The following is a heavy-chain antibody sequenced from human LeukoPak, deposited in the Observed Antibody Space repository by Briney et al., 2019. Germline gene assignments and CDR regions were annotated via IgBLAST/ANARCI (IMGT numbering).Heavy chain of an antibody. D-gene: IGHD3-9*01. CDR3: AKSRDDGTGYYYDY. CDR2: ISSSGSTI. J-gene: IGHJ4*02. CDR1: GFTFSDYY. Sequence: GGSLRLSCAASGFTFSDYYMSWIRQAPGKGLEWVSYISSSGSTIYYADSVKGRFTISRDNAKNSLYLQMNSLGTEDTAFYYCAKSRDDGTGYYYDYWGQGVLVTVAS. V-gene: IGHV3-11*01.